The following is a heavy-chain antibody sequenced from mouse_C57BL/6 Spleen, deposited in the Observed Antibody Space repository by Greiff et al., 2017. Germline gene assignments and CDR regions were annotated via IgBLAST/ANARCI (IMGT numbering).Heavy chain of an antibody. J-gene: IGHJ4*01. Sequence: VQLQESGPELVKPGASVKISCKASGYAFRSSWMNWVKQRPGKGLEWIGRLYPGDGDTNYNGKFKGKATLTADKSSSTAYMQLSSLTSEDSAVYFCARFRTYYSNYVAMDYWGQGTTDTVSS. CDR3: ARFRTYYSNYVAMDY. D-gene: IGHD2-5*01. CDR2: LYPGDGDT. V-gene: IGHV1-82*01. CDR1: GYAFRSSW.